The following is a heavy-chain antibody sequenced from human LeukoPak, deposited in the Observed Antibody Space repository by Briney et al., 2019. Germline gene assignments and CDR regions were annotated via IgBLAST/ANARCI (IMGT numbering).Heavy chain of an antibody. J-gene: IGHJ4*02. D-gene: IGHD3-3*02. CDR3: ARGQFWSGYSI. V-gene: IGHV4-34*01. Sequence: PSETLSLTCAVYGGSFSGYYWSWIRQPPGKGLEWIGEINHRRSTNYNPSLKSRVTMSVDTSKNQFSLNLGSVTAADTAVYYCARGQFWSGYSIWGQGTLVTVSS. CDR2: INHRRST. CDR1: GGSFSGYY.